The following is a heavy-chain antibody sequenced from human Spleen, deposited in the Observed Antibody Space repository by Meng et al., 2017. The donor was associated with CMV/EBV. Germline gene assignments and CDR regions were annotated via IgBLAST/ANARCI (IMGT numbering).Heavy chain of an antibody. Sequence: GESLKISCAASILTFNTYAMHWVRQAPGKGLDWLAVISYDGRNKYYADSVKGRLTIARDNSKNTLYLQINSLRLEDTAVYYCARDGGYYDFWSGSYMDVWGQGTTVTVSS. CDR1: ILTFNTYA. V-gene: IGHV3-30*04. D-gene: IGHD3-3*01. CDR2: ISYDGRNK. J-gene: IGHJ6*02. CDR3: ARDGGYYDFWSGSYMDV.